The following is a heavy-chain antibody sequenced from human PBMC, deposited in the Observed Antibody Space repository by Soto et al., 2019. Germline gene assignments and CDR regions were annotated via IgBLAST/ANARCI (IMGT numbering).Heavy chain of an antibody. D-gene: IGHD3-10*01. V-gene: IGHV4-59*12. J-gene: IGHJ6*02. CDR3: ARAEGLLWFGGRNYGMDV. Sequence: PSETLSLTCTVSGDSNSKSYWSWLRQPPGKELEWIGFIFHNGRSLDYNPSFKSRATISIDTSETQFSLQLNSVTAADTAVYYCARAEGLLWFGGRNYGMDVWGQGTTVTVSS. CDR1: GDSNSKSY. CDR2: IFHNGRS.